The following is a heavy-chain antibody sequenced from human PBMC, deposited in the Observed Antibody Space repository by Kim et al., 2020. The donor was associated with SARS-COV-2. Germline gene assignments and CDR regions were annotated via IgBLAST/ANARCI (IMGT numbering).Heavy chain of an antibody. CDR1: GFTFDDYA. CDR2: ISWDGGST. V-gene: IGHV3-43D*03. Sequence: GGSLRLSCAASGFTFDDYAMHWVRQAPGKGLEWVSLISWDGGSTYYADSVKGRFTISRDNSKNSLYLQMNSLRAEDTALYYCAKDLGGLRVTYGWDLYYYYGMDVWGQGTTVTVSS. D-gene: IGHD2-21*02. CDR3: AKDLGGLRVTYGWDLYYYYGMDV. J-gene: IGHJ6*02.